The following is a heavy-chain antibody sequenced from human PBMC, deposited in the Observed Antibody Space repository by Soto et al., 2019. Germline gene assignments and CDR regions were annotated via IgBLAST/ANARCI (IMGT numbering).Heavy chain of an antibody. V-gene: IGHV1-3*05. CDR1: GYTFTGYA. Sequence: QVQLVQSGAEEKKPGASVKVSCKASGYTFTGYAMHWVRQAPGQRLEWMGWINAGNGNTKYSPKSPGTATITRGTPASTTEVALSTLRSEDTTVYYWETAVAVPADFDYWGQGTLVTVSS. CDR3: ETAVAVPADFDY. D-gene: IGHD6-19*01. J-gene: IGHJ4*02. CDR2: INAGNGNT.